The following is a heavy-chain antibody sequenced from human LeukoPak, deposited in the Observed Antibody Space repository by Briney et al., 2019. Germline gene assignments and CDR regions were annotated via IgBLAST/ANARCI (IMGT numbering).Heavy chain of an antibody. CDR2: ISAYNGNT. Sequence: ASVKVSCKASGYTFTSYGISWVRQAPGQGLEWMGWISAYNGNTNYAQKLQGRVTMTTDTSKSTAYMELRSLRSDDTAVYYCARDSIVVVPAALLYWGQGTLVTVSS. D-gene: IGHD2-2*01. J-gene: IGHJ4*02. CDR3: ARDSIVVVPAALLY. V-gene: IGHV1-18*01. CDR1: GYTFTSYG.